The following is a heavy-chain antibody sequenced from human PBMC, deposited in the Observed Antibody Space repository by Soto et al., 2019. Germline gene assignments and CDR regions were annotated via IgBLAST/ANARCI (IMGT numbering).Heavy chain of an antibody. J-gene: IGHJ6*02. V-gene: IGHV3-74*01. CDR1: GFTFSTHW. CDR3: ARDERDVSANFYYSHGMDV. CDR2: VNGDGSRT. D-gene: IGHD1-1*01. Sequence: PGGSLRLSCAASGFTFSTHWMHWVRQVPGKGLVWVSCVNGDGSRTRYADSVKGRFTISRDNAKNTVYLQMNSLRAEDTAVYYCARDERDVSANFYYSHGMDVWGQGTTVTVSS.